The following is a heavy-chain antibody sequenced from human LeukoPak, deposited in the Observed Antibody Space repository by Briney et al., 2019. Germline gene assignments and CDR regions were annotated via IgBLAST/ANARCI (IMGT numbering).Heavy chain of an antibody. Sequence: GGSLRLSCAASGFTFSSYSMNWVRQAPGKGLEWVSSISSANSYIYYADSVQGRFTISRDNAKNSLYLQMNSLRAEDTAVYYCARGKYGDWNDAFDIWGQGTMVTVSS. CDR2: ISSANSYI. V-gene: IGHV3-21*01. J-gene: IGHJ3*02. D-gene: IGHD4-17*01. CDR1: GFTFSSYS. CDR3: ARGKYGDWNDAFDI.